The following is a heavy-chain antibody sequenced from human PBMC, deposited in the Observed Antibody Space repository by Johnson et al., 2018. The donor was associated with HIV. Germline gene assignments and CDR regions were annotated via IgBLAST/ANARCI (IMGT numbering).Heavy chain of an antibody. CDR3: AREGPSERAGFDI. V-gene: IGHV3-74*01. CDR1: GFTFSSYA. Sequence: VQLVESGGGLVQPGGSLRLSCAASGFTFSSYAMHWVRQAPGNGLVWVARIHSDGGSTSYVDSVKGRFIISRDNTKNTLYLQMNSLRADDPAVYYCAREGPSERAGFDIWGHGTTVTVSS. CDR2: IHSDGGST. J-gene: IGHJ3*02.